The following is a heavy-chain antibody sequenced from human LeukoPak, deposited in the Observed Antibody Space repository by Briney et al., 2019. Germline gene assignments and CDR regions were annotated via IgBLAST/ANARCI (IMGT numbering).Heavy chain of an antibody. CDR2: INHSGST. D-gene: IGHD3-22*01. CDR1: GGSFSGYY. V-gene: IGHV4-34*01. J-gene: IGHJ5*02. CDR3: ARVTMIVVVNWFDP. Sequence: SETLSLTCAVYGGSFSGYYRSWIRRPPGKGLEWIGEINHSGSTNYNPSLKSRVTISVDTSKNQFSLKLSSVTAADTAVYYCARVTMIVVVNWFDPWGQGTLVTVSS.